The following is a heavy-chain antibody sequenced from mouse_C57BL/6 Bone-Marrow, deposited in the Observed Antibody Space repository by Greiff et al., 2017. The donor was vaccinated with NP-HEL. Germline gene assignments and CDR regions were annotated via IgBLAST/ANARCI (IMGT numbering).Heavy chain of an antibody. CDR2: ISDGGRYT. CDR3: AREGLPFDY. V-gene: IGHV5-4*01. J-gene: IGHJ2*01. Sequence: EVKLVESGGGLVKPGGSLKLSCAASGFTFSSYAMSWVRQTPEKRLEWVATISDGGRYTYYPDNVKGRFTISRDNAKNNLYLQMSHLKSEDTAMYYCAREGLPFDYWGQGTTLTVSS. CDR1: GFTFSSYA. D-gene: IGHD2-2*01.